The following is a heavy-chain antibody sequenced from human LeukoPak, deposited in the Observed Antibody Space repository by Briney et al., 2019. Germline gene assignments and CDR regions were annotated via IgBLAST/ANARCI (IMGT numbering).Heavy chain of an antibody. CDR3: ARSNGWLDY. CDR2: ISSSGSTI. D-gene: IGHD4-11*01. Sequence: PGGSLRLSCAASGFTFSSYEMNWVRQAPGKGLEWVSYISSSGSTIYYADSVKGRFTISGDNAKNSLYLQMNSLRAEDTAVYYCARSNGWLDYWGQGTLVTVSS. J-gene: IGHJ4*02. CDR1: GFTFSSYE. V-gene: IGHV3-48*03.